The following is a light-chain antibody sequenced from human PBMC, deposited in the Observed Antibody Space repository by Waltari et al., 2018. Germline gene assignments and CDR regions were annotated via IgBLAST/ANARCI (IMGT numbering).Light chain of an antibody. V-gene: IGKV1-39*01. Sequence: DIQMTQSPSSLSPSVGDRVTITCRASRGIDSYLNWYQQRPGRDPKLLIYDASTLQREVPTRFSGGGIGTDFTLTINNLQPEDFATYFCQQSYSPPFTFGQGTRLEI. J-gene: IGKJ5*01. CDR3: QQSYSPPFT. CDR1: RGIDSY. CDR2: DAS.